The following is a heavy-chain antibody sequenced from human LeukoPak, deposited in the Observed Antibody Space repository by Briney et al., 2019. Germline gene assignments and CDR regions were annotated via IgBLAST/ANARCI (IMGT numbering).Heavy chain of an antibody. CDR1: GFTFSSYW. J-gene: IGHJ6*02. D-gene: IGHD4-23*01. Sequence: GGSLRLSCAASGFTFSSYWMSWVRQAPGKGLEWVANIKQDGSEKYYVDSVKGRFTISRDNSKNTLYLQMNSLRAEDTAVYYCAKDFLITRVGVYYYGMDVWGQGTTVTVSS. CDR2: IKQDGSEK. V-gene: IGHV3-7*03. CDR3: AKDFLITRVGVYYYGMDV.